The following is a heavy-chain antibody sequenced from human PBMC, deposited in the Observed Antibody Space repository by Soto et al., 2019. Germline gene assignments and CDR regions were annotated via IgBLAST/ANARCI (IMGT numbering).Heavy chain of an antibody. CDR2: IYPADSNV. Sequence: GESLKISCKGSGFIFTNYWIGWVRQMPGKGLEWMGIIYPADSNVRYSPSFQGQVTISVDKSISTAYLQWTSLKASDTAIYYCARQYYYGSVVNYYYYGMDVWGQGTTVTVSS. J-gene: IGHJ6*02. V-gene: IGHV5-51*01. D-gene: IGHD3-10*01. CDR3: ARQYYYGSVVNYYYYGMDV. CDR1: GFIFTNYW.